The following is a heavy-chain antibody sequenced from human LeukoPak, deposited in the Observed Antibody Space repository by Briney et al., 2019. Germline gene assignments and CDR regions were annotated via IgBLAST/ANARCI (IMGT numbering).Heavy chain of an antibody. J-gene: IGHJ3*02. CDR3: ARGRGYKRAFDI. CDR2: MNPNSGNT. CDR1: GYTFTSYD. V-gene: IGHV1-8*03. Sequence: ASVKVSCKGSGYTFTSYDINWVRQATGQGLEWMGWMNPNSGNTGYAQKFQGRVTITRNTSISTAYMELSSLRSEDTAVYYCARGRGYKRAFDIWGQGTMVTVSS. D-gene: IGHD5-24*01.